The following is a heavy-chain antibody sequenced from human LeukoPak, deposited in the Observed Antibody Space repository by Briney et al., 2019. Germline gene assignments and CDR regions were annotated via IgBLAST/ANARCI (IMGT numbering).Heavy chain of an antibody. CDR3: ARNYDILTGYLY. Sequence: SVKVSCKASGGTFSSYAISWVRQAPGQGLEWMGGIIPIFGTANYAQKFQGRVTITADESTSTAYMELSSLRSEDTAVYYCARNYDILTGYLYWGQGTLVTVSS. CDR2: IIPIFGTA. CDR1: GGTFSSYA. V-gene: IGHV1-69*01. J-gene: IGHJ4*02. D-gene: IGHD3-9*01.